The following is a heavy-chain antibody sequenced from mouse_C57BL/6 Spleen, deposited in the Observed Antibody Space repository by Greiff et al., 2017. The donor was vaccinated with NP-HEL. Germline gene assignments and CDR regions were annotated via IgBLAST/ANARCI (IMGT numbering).Heavy chain of an antibody. CDR3: ARYELGFDY. CDR1: GFTFTDYY. Sequence: EVKLQESGGGLVQPGGSLSLSCAASGFTFTDYYMSWVRQPPGKALEWLGFIRNKANGYTTEYSASVKGRFTISRDNSQSILYLQMNALRAEDSATYYCARYELGFDYWGQGTTLTVSS. D-gene: IGHD4-1*01. CDR2: IRNKANGYTT. V-gene: IGHV7-3*01. J-gene: IGHJ2*01.